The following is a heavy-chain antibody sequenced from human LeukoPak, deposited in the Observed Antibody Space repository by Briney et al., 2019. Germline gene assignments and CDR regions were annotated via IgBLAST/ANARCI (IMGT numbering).Heavy chain of an antibody. Sequence: ASVKVSCKASGYTFTGYYMHWVRQAPGQGLEWMGWINPNSGGTNYAQKFEGTVTMTRDTSISTAYMELGRLRSDDTAVYYCASWSRDFGYYYDSSGYRNYWGQGTLVTVSS. J-gene: IGHJ4*02. CDR2: INPNSGGT. CDR3: ASWSRDFGYYYDSSGYRNY. D-gene: IGHD3-22*01. V-gene: IGHV1-2*02. CDR1: GYTFTGYY.